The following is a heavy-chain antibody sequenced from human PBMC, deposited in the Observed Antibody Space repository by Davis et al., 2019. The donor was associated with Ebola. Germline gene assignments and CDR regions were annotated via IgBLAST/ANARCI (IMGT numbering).Heavy chain of an antibody. CDR3: AKDEYYYGSGSYSYYFDY. CDR2: IYDQST. Sequence: PGGSLRLSCAASGFTVSSNHMSWVRQAPGKGLEWVSVIYDQSTAYADSVRGRFIISRDNAKNTLYLQMNSLRAEDTAVYYCAKDEYYYGSGSYSYYFDYWGQGTLVTVSS. J-gene: IGHJ4*02. CDR1: GFTVSSNH. D-gene: IGHD3-10*01. V-gene: IGHV3-53*01.